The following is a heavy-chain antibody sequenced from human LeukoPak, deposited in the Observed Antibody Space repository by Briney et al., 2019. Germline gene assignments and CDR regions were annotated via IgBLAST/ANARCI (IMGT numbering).Heavy chain of an antibody. Sequence: GGSLRLSCVASGFTLSSYWMSWVRQAPGKGLEWVANIKQDGSEKYYVDSVMGRFTISRDNAKNSLYLQMNSLRAEDTAVYYCARDAYDSSGPGDYWGQGTLVTVSS. CDR3: ARDAYDSSGPGDY. J-gene: IGHJ4*02. D-gene: IGHD3-22*01. CDR2: IKQDGSEK. V-gene: IGHV3-7*01. CDR1: GFTLSSYW.